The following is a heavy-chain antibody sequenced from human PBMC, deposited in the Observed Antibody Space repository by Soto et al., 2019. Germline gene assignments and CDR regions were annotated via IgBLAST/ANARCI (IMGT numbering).Heavy chain of an antibody. CDR1: GFGFSTHA. D-gene: IGHD4-17*01. J-gene: IGHJ4*02. Sequence: GGSLRLSCAASGFGFSTHALTWVRQAPGKGLEWLSSITNTGLTTHYADSVKGRFTISRENSRNTLHLQMNNLRVDDTAIYYCAKGFDYGDTKHIDHWGQGTLGTVSA. CDR3: AKGFDYGDTKHIDH. V-gene: IGHV3-23*01. CDR2: ITNTGLTT.